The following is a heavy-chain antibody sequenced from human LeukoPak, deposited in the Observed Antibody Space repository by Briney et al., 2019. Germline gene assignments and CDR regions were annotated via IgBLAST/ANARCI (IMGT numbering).Heavy chain of an antibody. CDR1: GDSTGSGSYC. CDR2: LCYTGNT. Sequence: SETLSLTCTVSGDSTGSGSYCWGWIRQPPGKGLEWIGNLCYTGNTYYNPSLKSRVTILVDTSKNQFSLNLSSVTAADTAIYYCARRRGYSSYSDWGQGTLVTVSS. CDR3: ARRRGYSSYSD. V-gene: IGHV4-39*01. J-gene: IGHJ4*02. D-gene: IGHD3-3*01.